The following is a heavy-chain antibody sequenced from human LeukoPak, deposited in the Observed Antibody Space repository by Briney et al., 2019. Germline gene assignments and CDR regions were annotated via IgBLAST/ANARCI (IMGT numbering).Heavy chain of an antibody. CDR1: GYSFTSYW. Sequence: GESLKISCKGSGYSFTSYWIGWVRQMPGKGLEWMGIIYPGDSDTRYSPSFQGQVTISADKSISTAYLQWSSLKASDTAMYYCARSRHYYGPERYNWFDPWGQGTLVTVSS. CDR3: ARSRHYYGPERYNWFDP. CDR2: IYPGDSDT. D-gene: IGHD3-10*01. J-gene: IGHJ5*02. V-gene: IGHV5-51*01.